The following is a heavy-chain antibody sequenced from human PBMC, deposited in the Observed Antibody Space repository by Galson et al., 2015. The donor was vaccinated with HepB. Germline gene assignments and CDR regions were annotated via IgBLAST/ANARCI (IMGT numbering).Heavy chain of an antibody. V-gene: IGHV3-23*01. D-gene: IGHD3-9*01. Sequence: SLRLSCAASGFTFSSYAMSWVRQAPGKGLEWVSAISGSGGSTFYADSVKGRVTISRDNSKNTLYLQMKSLRAGDAAVYYCVKSLKGFLIGWGWDDGMDVWGQGTTVTVSS. J-gene: IGHJ6*02. CDR3: VKSLKGFLIGWGWDDGMDV. CDR2: ISGSGGST. CDR1: GFTFSSYA.